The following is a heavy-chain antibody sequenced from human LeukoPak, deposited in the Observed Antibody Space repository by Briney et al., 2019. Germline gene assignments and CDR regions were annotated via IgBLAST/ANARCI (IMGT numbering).Heavy chain of an antibody. CDR2: IYPGDSDS. CDR1: GYSFTSYW. D-gene: IGHD6-19*01. CDR3: TRVAVAGTQWFDP. V-gene: IGHV5-51*01. Sequence: GESLKISCKGSGYSFTSYWIGWVRQRPGQGLEWMGIIYPGDSDSRYSPSFRGQVTFSADKSLSTAYLQWSSLKASDTAMYYCTRVAVAGTQWFDPWGQGTLVTVSS. J-gene: IGHJ5*02.